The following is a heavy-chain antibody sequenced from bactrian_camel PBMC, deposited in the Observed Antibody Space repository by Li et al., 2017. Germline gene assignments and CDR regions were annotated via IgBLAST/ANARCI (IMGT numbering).Heavy chain of an antibody. V-gene: IGHV3S1*01. CDR1: GFTFSSSW. J-gene: IGHJ4*01. Sequence: VQLVEYGGGLVQPGGSLSLSCTASGFTFSSSWMFRIRQSAGKGLEWLSTVNTLTGGTTYADSVKDRFTISRDNAKSTVYLQMNSLKTEDTAMYYCVRGRGSGSRLTWTYDYWGQGTQVTVS. D-gene: IGHD3*01. CDR2: VNTLTGGT. CDR3: VRGRGSGSRLTWTYDY.